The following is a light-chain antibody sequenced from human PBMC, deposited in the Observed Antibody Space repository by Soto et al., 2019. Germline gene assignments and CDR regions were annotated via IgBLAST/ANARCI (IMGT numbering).Light chain of an antibody. V-gene: IGLV2-11*01. CDR2: DIT. CDR3: CSYAGIYSYV. Sequence: QSALTQPRSVSGSPGQSVTISCTGTSSDVGRFEYVSWYQQHPGEAPKVVVYDITKRPSGVPDRFSGSKSGNTASLTISGLQAEDEADYYCCSYAGIYSYVFGTGTKVIVL. CDR1: SSDVGRFEY. J-gene: IGLJ1*01.